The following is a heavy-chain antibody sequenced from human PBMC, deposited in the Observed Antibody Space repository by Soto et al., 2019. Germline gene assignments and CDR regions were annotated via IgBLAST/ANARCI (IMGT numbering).Heavy chain of an antibody. J-gene: IGHJ4*02. Sequence: QVQLVESGGGVVQPGRSLRLSCAASGFTFSSYGMHWVRQAPGKGLEWVALISYDGSNQYYADSVKGRFTISRDNSKNTLDLQMNSLRAEDTALYYCAKESTTLEIDYWGQGTLVTVSS. CDR2: ISYDGSNQ. V-gene: IGHV3-30*18. CDR1: GFTFSSYG. CDR3: AKESTTLEIDY. D-gene: IGHD4-17*01.